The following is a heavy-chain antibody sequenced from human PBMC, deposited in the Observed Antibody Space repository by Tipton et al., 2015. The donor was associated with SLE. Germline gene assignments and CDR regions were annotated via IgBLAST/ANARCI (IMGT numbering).Heavy chain of an antibody. Sequence: TLSLTCAVSGYSISSGYYWAWIRQPPGKGLEWIGTISHSGSTYYNPSLKSRVTISVDTSKNQFSLKLNSVTAADTAIYYCALSAAAGTNCYMDVWGKGTTVTVSS. D-gene: IGHD6-13*01. CDR3: ALSAAAGTNCYMDV. CDR1: GYSISSGYY. J-gene: IGHJ6*03. CDR2: ISHSGST. V-gene: IGHV4-38-2*01.